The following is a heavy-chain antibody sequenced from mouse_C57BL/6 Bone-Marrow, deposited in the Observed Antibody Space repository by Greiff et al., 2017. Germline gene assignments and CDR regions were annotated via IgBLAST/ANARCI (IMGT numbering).Heavy chain of an antibody. CDR1: GYTFTSYW. V-gene: IGHV1-55*01. CDR3: ARRVITSAPCAIDY. D-gene: IGHD1-1*01. CDR2: IYPGSGST. J-gene: IGHJ4*01. Sequence: QVQLQQPGAELVKPGASVKMSCKASGYTFTSYWITWVKQRPGQGLEWIGDIYPGSGSTNYNEKFKSKATLTVDTSSSTAYLQLSSLTSEDSAVYYCARRVITSAPCAIDYWGQGTSVTVSS.